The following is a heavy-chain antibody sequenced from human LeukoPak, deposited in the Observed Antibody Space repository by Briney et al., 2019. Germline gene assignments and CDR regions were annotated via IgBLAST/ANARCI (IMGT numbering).Heavy chain of an antibody. CDR2: MNPNSGNT. D-gene: IGHD6-19*01. CDR3: ARGLLGIAVY. Sequence: ASVKVSCKASGGTFSSYAINWVRQATGQGLEWMGWMNPNSGNTGYAQKFQGRVTITRNTSISTAYMELSSLRSEDTAVYYCARGLLGIAVYWGQGTLVTVSS. CDR1: GGTFSSYA. J-gene: IGHJ4*02. V-gene: IGHV1-8*03.